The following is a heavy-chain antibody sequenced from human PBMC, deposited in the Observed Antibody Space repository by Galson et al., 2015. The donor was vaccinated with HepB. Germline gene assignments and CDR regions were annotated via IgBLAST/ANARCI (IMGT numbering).Heavy chain of an antibody. CDR1: GYSFISYW. J-gene: IGHJ4*02. CDR2: IYPGDSDT. CDR3: ARLPYYDSGGYYFDY. V-gene: IGHV5-51*01. Sequence: QSGAEVKKPGESLKISCKGSGYSFISYWIGWVRQMPGKGLEWMGIIYPGDSDTRYSPSFQGQVTISADKSISTAYLQWSSLKASDTAMYYCARLPYYDSGGYYFDYWGQGTLVTVSS. D-gene: IGHD3-22*01.